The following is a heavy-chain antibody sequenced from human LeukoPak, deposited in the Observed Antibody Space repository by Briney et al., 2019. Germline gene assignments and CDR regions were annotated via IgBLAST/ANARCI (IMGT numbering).Heavy chain of an antibody. CDR1: GFTFSSYA. J-gene: IGHJ4*02. V-gene: IGHV3-23*01. D-gene: IGHD3-3*01. Sequence: GGSLRLSCAASGFTFSSYAMSWVRQAPGKGLEWVSAISGSGGSTYYADSVKGRFTISRDSSKNTLYLQMNSLRAEDTAVYYCAKDLDFWSGLFYYFDYWGQGTLVTVSS. CDR3: AKDLDFWSGLFYYFDY. CDR2: ISGSGGST.